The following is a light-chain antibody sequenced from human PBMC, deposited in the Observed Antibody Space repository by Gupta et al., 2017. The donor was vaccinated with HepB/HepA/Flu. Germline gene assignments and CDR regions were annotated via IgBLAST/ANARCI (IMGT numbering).Light chain of an antibody. CDR1: QSVSSN. CDR2: GAS. Sequence: ETVMTQSPATLSVSPGEGATLSCRASQSVSSNLACYQQKPGQAPRLLIYGASTRATGIPARFSGSGSGTEFTLTITSLQSEDFAVSYCQQYNNWPLAFGPGTKVDIK. CDR3: QQYNNWPLA. V-gene: IGKV3-15*01. J-gene: IGKJ3*01.